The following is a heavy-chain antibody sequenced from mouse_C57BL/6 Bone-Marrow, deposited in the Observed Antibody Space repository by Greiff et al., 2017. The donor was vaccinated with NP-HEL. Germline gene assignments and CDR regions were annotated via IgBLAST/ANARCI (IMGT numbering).Heavy chain of an antibody. CDR3: ARERGDSYYQAWLAY. D-gene: IGHD2-3*01. Sequence: VQLQQSGAELARPGASVKLSCKASGYTFTSYGISWVKQRTGQGLEWIGEIYPRSGNTYYNEKFKGKATLTADKSSSTAYMELRSLTSEDSAVYFCARERGDSYYQAWLAYWGQGTLVTVSS. CDR1: GYTFTSYG. J-gene: IGHJ3*01. CDR2: IYPRSGNT. V-gene: IGHV1-81*01.